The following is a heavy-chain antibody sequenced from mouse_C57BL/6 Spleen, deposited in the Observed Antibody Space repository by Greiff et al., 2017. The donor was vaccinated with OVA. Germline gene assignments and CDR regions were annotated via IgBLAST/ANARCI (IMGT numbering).Heavy chain of an antibody. V-gene: IGHV3-6*01. CDR1: GYSITSGYY. CDR3: ASGDSSSWFAY. J-gene: IGHJ3*01. Sequence: EVKLQQSGPGLVKPSQSLSLTCSVTGYSITSGYYWNWIRQFPGNKLEWMGYISYDGSNNYNPSLKNRISITRDTSKNQFFLKLNSVTTEDTATYYCASGDSSSWFAYWGQGTLVTVSA. D-gene: IGHD1-1*01. CDR2: ISYDGSN.